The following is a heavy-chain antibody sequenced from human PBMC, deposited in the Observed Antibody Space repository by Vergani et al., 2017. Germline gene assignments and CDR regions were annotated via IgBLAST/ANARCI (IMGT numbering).Heavy chain of an antibody. V-gene: IGHV1-18*01. CDR2: ITAYNGDP. D-gene: IGHD2/OR15-2a*01. CDR1: GYTFTACG. J-gene: IGHJ4*02. Sequence: QVQLVQSGAEMKKPGASVKVSCKASGYTFTACGISWVRQAPGQGLEWLGWITAYNGDPKYTRRLQDRITLTTDPSTATVYLELRSLRSDDTAVYYCARDFAGECNSDRCYTGGLWGQGTLVTVSS. CDR3: ARDFAGECNSDRCYTGGL.